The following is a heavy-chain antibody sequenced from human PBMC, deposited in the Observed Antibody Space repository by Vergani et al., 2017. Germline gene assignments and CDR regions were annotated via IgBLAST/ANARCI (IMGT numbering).Heavy chain of an antibody. CDR1: GGTFGGHT. CDR2: VIPHMEIT. V-gene: IGHV1-69*02. Sequence: QVKLEQSAPEGKKPGSSVTVSCRASGGTFGGHTTSGVRPAPGQGLEWWGRVIPHMEITTLSQHLQGRVILTEDKSTDTAYMELISLRPEDTAVYYCASEWDYYDRTGFGPGVSFDWGPGTLVTVSS. D-gene: IGHD3-22*01. J-gene: IGHJ4*02. CDR3: ASEWDYYDRTGFGPGVSFD.